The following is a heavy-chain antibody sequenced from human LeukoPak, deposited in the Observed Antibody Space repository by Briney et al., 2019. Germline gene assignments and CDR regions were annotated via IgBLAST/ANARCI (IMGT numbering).Heavy chain of an antibody. CDR2: ISGSGGST. V-gene: IGHV3-23*01. J-gene: IGHJ6*03. Sequence: PGGSLRLSCAASGFTFSSYAMSWVRQAPGKGLEWVSAISGSGGSTYYADSVKGRFTISRDNSKNTLYLQMNSLRAEDTAVYYCAKARGGNWNYDYYYYMDVWGKGTTVTVSS. D-gene: IGHD1-7*01. CDR1: GFTFSSYA. CDR3: AKARGGNWNYDYYYYMDV.